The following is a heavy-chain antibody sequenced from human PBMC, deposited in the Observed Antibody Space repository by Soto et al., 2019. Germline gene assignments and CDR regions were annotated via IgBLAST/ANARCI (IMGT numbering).Heavy chain of an antibody. D-gene: IGHD2-15*01. CDR3: ARQVGYCGGGSCSDLQF. CDR2: IDPSDSYS. Sequence: PGXSLKISCKGSVYSFTDYWISWVRHSPGKGLEWMGRIDPSDSYSDYSSSFEGHVTFSADESISTVYLQWSSLKASDTATYYCARQVGYCGGGSCSDLQFWGQGAVV. J-gene: IGHJ4*02. V-gene: IGHV5-10-1*01. CDR1: VYSFTDYW.